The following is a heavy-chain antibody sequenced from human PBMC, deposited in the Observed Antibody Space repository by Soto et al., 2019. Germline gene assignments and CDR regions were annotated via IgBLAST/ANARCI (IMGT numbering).Heavy chain of an antibody. CDR1: GGSISSSNW. D-gene: IGHD2-8*01. CDR2: IYHSGST. Sequence: SETLSLTCAVSGGSISSSNWWSWVRQPPGKGLEWIGEIYHSGSTNYNPSLKSRVTISVDKSRNQFSLKLSSVTAADTAVYYCARAPTVFLGYCTNGVCYSDGWFDPWGQGTLVTVSS. V-gene: IGHV4-4*02. CDR3: ARAPTVFLGYCTNGVCYSDGWFDP. J-gene: IGHJ5*02.